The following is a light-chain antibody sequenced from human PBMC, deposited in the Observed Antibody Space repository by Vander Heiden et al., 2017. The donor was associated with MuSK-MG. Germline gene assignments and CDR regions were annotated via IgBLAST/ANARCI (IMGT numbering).Light chain of an antibody. V-gene: IGLV3-19*01. CDR3: YSRDSIFNHLV. J-gene: IGLJ2*01. CDR1: SLRSYY. CDR2: GNT. Sequence: SSELTQAPAVSVALGQTVRITCQGDSLRSYYASWYQQKQGQAPLPVIYGNTNRPSVFPDRFSGSSSVNTAPLSITGAHADDDADYYCYSRDSIFNHLVFGGGTKLTVL.